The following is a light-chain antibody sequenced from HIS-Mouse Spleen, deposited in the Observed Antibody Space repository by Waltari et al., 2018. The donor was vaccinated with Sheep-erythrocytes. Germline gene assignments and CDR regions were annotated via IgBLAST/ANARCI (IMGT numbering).Light chain of an antibody. CDR2: DVS. J-gene: IGLJ1*01. V-gene: IGLV2-11*01. CDR3: CSYAGSYNHV. Sequence: QSALTQPRSVSGSPGQSVTISCTGTSSDVGGYNYVSLYQQHPGKAPKLMIYDVSNRPSVVPDRISGSKSGNTASLTISGVQAEDEADYYCCSYAGSYNHVFATGTKVTVL. CDR1: SSDVGGYNY.